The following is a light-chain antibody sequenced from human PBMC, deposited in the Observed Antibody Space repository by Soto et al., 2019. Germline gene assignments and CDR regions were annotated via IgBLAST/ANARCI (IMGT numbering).Light chain of an antibody. Sequence: EIVLTQSPVTLSLSLGERATLSCRASQSVGSTYLAWYQQRPGQAPRLLLYGASSGATGIPDRFDGSGSGTDFTLTISRLEPEDFALYYCQQHDILPITFGQGTRLEIK. J-gene: IGKJ5*01. CDR3: QQHDILPIT. CDR1: QSVGSTY. CDR2: GAS. V-gene: IGKV3-20*01.